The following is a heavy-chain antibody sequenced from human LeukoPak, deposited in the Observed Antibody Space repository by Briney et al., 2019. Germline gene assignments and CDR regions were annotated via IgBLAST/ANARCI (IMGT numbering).Heavy chain of an antibody. J-gene: IGHJ4*02. Sequence: RSLRLSCAASGFTFSSYGMHWVRQAPGKGLEWVAVISYDGSNKYYADSVKGRFTISRDNSKNTLYLQMNSLRAEDTAVYYCAKDRLDEISSGCFDYWGQGTLVTVSS. D-gene: IGHD3-22*01. CDR1: GFTFSSYG. V-gene: IGHV3-30*18. CDR3: AKDRLDEISSGCFDY. CDR2: ISYDGSNK.